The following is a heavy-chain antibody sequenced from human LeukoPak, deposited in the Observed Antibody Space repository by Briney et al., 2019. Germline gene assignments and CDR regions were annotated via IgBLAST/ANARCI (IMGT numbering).Heavy chain of an antibody. Sequence: GGSLRLSCAASGFTFSSYEMNWVRQAPGKGLEWVSYISSSGSTIYYADSVKGRFTISRDNAKNSLYLQMSSLRAEDTAVYYCARDHAIAAAAFDYWGQGTLVTVSS. CDR2: ISSSGSTI. CDR3: ARDHAIAAAAFDY. J-gene: IGHJ4*02. D-gene: IGHD6-13*01. CDR1: GFTFSSYE. V-gene: IGHV3-48*03.